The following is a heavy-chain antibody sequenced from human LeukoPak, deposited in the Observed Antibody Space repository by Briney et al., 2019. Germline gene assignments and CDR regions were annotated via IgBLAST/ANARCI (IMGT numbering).Heavy chain of an antibody. CDR3: ARQNFYRYCRSTSCYRPYYYYYMDV. CDR1: GGSFSGYY. CDR2: INHSGST. D-gene: IGHD2-2*01. V-gene: IGHV4-34*01. Sequence: SETLSLTCAVYGGSFSGYYWSWIRQPPGKGLEWIGEINHSGSTNYNPSLKRRVTISVDTSKNQFSLTLSSVTAADTTVYYCARQNFYRYCRSTSCYRPYYYYYMDVWGKGTMVTISS. J-gene: IGHJ6*03.